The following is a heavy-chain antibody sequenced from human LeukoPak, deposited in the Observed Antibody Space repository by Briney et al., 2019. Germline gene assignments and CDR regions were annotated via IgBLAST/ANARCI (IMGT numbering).Heavy chain of an antibody. V-gene: IGHV3-11*01. Sequence: PGGSLRLSCAASGFTFSDYYMSWIRQAPGKGLEWVSYISSSGSTIYYADSVKGRFTISRDNAKNSLYLQMNSLRAEDTAVYYCAKAPGFLEWLLYRPFGEWGQGTLVTVSS. J-gene: IGHJ4*02. CDR3: AKAPGFLEWLLYRPFGE. CDR2: ISSSGSTI. CDR1: GFTFSDYY. D-gene: IGHD3-3*01.